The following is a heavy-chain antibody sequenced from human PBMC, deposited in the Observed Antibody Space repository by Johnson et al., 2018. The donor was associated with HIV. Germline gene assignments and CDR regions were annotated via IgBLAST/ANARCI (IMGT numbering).Heavy chain of an antibody. V-gene: IGHV3-74*01. Sequence: VQLVESGGVLVQPGGSLRLSCAASGFTFSSYWMHWVRQAPGKGLVWVSRINSDGSSTSYADSVKGRFTISRDNAKNTLYLQMNSLRAEDTAVYYCARVYSNYEGAAASYPFDIWGQGTIVTVSS. CDR2: INSDGSST. CDR3: ARVYSNYEGAAASYPFDI. CDR1: GFTFSSYW. J-gene: IGHJ3*02. D-gene: IGHD4-11*01.